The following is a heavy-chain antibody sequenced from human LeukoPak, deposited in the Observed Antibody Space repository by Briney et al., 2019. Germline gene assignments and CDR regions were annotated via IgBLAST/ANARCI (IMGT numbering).Heavy chain of an antibody. V-gene: IGHV4-34*01. CDR3: ARDLKTQASTSWYYYYYMDV. J-gene: IGHJ6*03. CDR2: INHSGST. D-gene: IGHD2-2*01. CDR1: GGSFSGYY. Sequence: SETLSLTCAVYGGSFSGYYWSWIRQPPGKGLEWIGEINHSGSTNYNPSLKSRVTISVDTSKNQFSLKLSSVTAADTAVYYCARDLKTQASTSWYYYYYMDVWGKGTTVTVSS.